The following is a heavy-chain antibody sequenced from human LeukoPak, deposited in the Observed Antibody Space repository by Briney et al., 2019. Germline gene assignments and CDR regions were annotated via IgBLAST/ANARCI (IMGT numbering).Heavy chain of an antibody. D-gene: IGHD1-26*01. J-gene: IGHJ3*02. V-gene: IGHV1-69*13. CDR2: IIPIFGIA. CDR1: GYTFTGYY. Sequence: SVKVSCKASGYTFTGYYMHWVRQAPGQGLEWMGGIIPIFGIANYAQKFQSRVTITADESTSTAYMELSSLRSEDTAVYYCARGENGDAFDIWGQGTMVTVSS. CDR3: ARGENGDAFDI.